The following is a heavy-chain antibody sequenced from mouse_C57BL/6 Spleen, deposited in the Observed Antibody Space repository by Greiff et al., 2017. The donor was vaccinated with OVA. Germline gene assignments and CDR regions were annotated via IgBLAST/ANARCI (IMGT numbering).Heavy chain of an antibody. CDR2: INPYNGGT. CDR1: GYTFTDYY. Sequence: EVQLQQSGPVLVKPGASVKMSCKASGYTFTDYYMNWVKQSHGKSLEWIGVINPYNGGTSYNQKFKGKATLTVDKSSSTAYMELNSLTSEDSAVYYCARGIATVVVPWDEWGQGATRTVSS. V-gene: IGHV1-19*01. D-gene: IGHD1-1*01. J-gene: IGHJ2*01. CDR3: ARGIATVVVPWDE.